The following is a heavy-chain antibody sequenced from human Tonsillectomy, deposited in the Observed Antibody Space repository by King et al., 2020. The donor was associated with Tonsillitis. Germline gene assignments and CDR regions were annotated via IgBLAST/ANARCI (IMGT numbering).Heavy chain of an antibody. CDR1: GASLSGYY. Sequence: QVQLQQWGAGLLKPSETLSLTCGVYGASLSGYYWTWILQPPGKVLEWIGEANHSGSTTYNPSLRSRVTISVDTSSNHFSRKLHSVTAADTAMYYCATHEPRDSGYYDYWGQGTLVSVSS. CDR3: ATHEPRDSGYYDY. J-gene: IGHJ4*01. D-gene: IGHD3-10*01. V-gene: IGHV4-34*01. CDR2: ANHSGST.